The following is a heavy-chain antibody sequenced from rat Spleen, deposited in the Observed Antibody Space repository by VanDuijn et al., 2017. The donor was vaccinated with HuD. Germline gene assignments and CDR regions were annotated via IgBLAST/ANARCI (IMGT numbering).Heavy chain of an antibody. D-gene: IGHD1-11*01. CDR3: TRSYGGYTQHWFAY. Sequence: QVQLKESGPGLVQPSQTLSLTCTVSGFSLSRHGVIWVRQPPGKGLEWMGIIWGNGETNYTSALKTRLTINRDTSKSQVFLKMNSLQTDDTAIYFCTRSYGGYTQHWFAYWGQGTLVSVPS. CDR1: GFSLSRHG. J-gene: IGHJ3*01. CDR2: IWGNGET. V-gene: IGHV2-13*01.